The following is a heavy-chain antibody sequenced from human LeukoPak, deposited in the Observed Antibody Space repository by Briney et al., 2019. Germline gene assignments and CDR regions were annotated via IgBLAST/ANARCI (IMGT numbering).Heavy chain of an antibody. J-gene: IGHJ4*02. CDR2: IYHSGST. Sequence: SGTLSLTCAVSGGSISSGNWWSWVRQPPGKGLEWIGEIYHSGSTNYNPSLKSRVTISVDKSKNQFSLKLSSVTAADTAVYYCARLVWAYSSSPGRTATFDYWGQGTLVTVSS. D-gene: IGHD6-6*01. CDR1: GGSISSGNW. V-gene: IGHV4-4*02. CDR3: ARLVWAYSSSPGRTATFDY.